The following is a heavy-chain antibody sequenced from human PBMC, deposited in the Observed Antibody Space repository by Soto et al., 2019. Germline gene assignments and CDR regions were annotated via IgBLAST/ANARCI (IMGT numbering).Heavy chain of an antibody. CDR1: GFTFSDYY. J-gene: IGHJ3*02. Sequence: PGGSLRLSCAASGFTFSDYYMSWIRQAPGKGLEWVSYISSSGSTIYYADSVKGRFTISRDNAKNSLYLQMNSLRAEDTAVYYCARDQTTEVVMSAFDIWGQGTMVTVSS. D-gene: IGHD3-22*01. V-gene: IGHV3-11*01. CDR3: ARDQTTEVVMSAFDI. CDR2: ISSSGSTI.